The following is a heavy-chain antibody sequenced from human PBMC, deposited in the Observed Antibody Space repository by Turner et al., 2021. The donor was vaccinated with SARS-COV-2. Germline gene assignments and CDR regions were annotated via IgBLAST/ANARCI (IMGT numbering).Heavy chain of an antibody. CDR1: GGSLTRFS. J-gene: IGHJ4*02. CDR2: VFSNGSP. CDR3: ARDHGVY. V-gene: IGHV4-4*07. Sequence: QVLLQESGPGLVKPSETLSLTCSVSGGSLTRFSWSWIRQPAGKGLEWIGRVFSNGSPNYNPSLKSRVTMSVDTSKNQFSLNLISVTAADTAVYYCARDHGVYWGQGTLISVSS. D-gene: IGHD3-16*01.